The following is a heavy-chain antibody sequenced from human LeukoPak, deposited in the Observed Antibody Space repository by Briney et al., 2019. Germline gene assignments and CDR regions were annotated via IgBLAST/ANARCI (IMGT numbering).Heavy chain of an antibody. CDR3: ARDVYYYDSSGYYYFDY. D-gene: IGHD3-22*01. CDR2: IWYDGSNK. Sequence: PRRSLRLSCAASGFTFNNYGMHWVRQAPGKGLEWVAVIWYDGSNKYYADSVKGRFTISRDNSKNTLYLQMNSLRAEDTAVYYCARDVYYYDSSGYYYFDYWGQGTLVTVSS. CDR1: GFTFNNYG. V-gene: IGHV3-33*01. J-gene: IGHJ4*02.